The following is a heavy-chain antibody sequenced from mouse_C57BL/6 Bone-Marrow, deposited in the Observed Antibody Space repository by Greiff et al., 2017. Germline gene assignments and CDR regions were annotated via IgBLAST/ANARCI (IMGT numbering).Heavy chain of an antibody. J-gene: IGHJ1*03. CDR2: IDPEDGDT. Sequence: EVKLQQSGAELVKPGASVKLSCTASGFNIKDYYMHWVKQRTEQGLEWIGRIDPEDGDTKYAPKFQGKATITADTSSNTAYLQLSSLTSEDTAVYYCASGNSPWYFDVWGTGTTVTVSS. CDR1: GFNIKDYY. CDR3: ASGNSPWYFDV. V-gene: IGHV14-2*01. D-gene: IGHD4-1*01.